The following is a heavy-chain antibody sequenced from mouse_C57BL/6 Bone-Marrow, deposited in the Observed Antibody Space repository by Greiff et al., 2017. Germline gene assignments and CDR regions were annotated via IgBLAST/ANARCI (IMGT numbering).Heavy chain of an antibody. D-gene: IGHD2-3*01. CDR3: ARLGYDGYYSFAY. V-gene: IGHV1-55*01. CDR1: GYTFTSYW. CDR2: IYPGSGST. J-gene: IGHJ3*01. Sequence: VQLQQSGAELVKPGASVKMSCKASGYTFTSYWITWVKQRPGQGLEWIGDIYPGSGSTNYNEKFKSKATLTVDTSSSTAYMQLSSLTSEDSAVYYCARLGYDGYYSFAYWGQGTLVTVSA.